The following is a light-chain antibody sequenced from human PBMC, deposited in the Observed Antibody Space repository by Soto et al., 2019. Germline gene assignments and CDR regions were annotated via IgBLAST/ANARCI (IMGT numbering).Light chain of an antibody. CDR1: QSVNSH. V-gene: IGKV3-15*01. Sequence: IVMTQSPATLPVSPGERATLSCRTSQSVNSHLAWYQHKPGQAPRLLIYGASSRATGIPTRFSGSGSGTEFTLTISGLQSEDFAVYYCHQYDDGPYTFGQGTKVEI. J-gene: IGKJ2*01. CDR2: GAS. CDR3: HQYDDGPYT.